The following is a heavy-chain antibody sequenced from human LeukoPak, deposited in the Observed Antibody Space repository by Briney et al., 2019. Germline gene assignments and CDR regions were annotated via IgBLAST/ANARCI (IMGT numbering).Heavy chain of an antibody. D-gene: IGHD6-13*01. CDR3: ARRYSSSWYGGLCFDY. CDR1: GGSFSGYY. CDR2: INHSGST. Sequence: PSETLSLTCAVYGGSFSGYYWSWIRQPPGKGLEWIGEINHSGSTNYNPSLKSRVTISVDTSKNQFSLKLSSVTAADTAVYYCARRYSSSWYGGLCFDYWGQGTLVTVSS. J-gene: IGHJ4*02. V-gene: IGHV4-34*01.